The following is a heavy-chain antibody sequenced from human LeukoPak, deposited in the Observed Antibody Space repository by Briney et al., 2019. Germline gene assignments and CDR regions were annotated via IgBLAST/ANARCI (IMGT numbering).Heavy chain of an antibody. J-gene: IGHJ4*02. V-gene: IGHV4-61*01. CDR3: ARGAPRVTTWGLDY. CDR1: GGSFSSRRYY. Sequence: PSGTLSLTCAVYGGSFSSRRYYWSWIRQPPGKGLEWSGYIYDSGSTNDNSSLKRLAISSVDTPKNQFTLKLSPVTSADTAVYYCARGAPRVTTWGLDYWGQGTLVTVSS. CDR2: IYDSGST. D-gene: IGHD2-21*02.